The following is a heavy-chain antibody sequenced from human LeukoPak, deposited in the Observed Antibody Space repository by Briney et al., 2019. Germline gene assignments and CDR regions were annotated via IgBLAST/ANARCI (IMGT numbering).Heavy chain of an antibody. CDR3: ARDPYNGNYGDSYYYYMDV. V-gene: IGHV3-21*01. Sequence: GGSLRLSCAASGFTFSSYNMNWDRQAPGKGLEWVSSITTSSTYTFYADSVKGRFTISRDNAKNSLYLQMNSLRAEDTAIYYCARDPYNGNYGDSYYYYMDVWGKGTTVTISS. CDR1: GFTFSSYN. CDR2: ITTSSTYT. J-gene: IGHJ6*03. D-gene: IGHD1-26*01.